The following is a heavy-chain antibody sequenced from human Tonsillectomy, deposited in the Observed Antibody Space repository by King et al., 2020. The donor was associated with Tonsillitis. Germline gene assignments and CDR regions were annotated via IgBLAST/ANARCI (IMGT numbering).Heavy chain of an antibody. D-gene: IGHD3-3*01. Sequence: DVQLVESGGGLVQPGGSLRLSCAASGFTFSNYWMSWVRQAPGKGLEWVANIKQDGSEKYYVDSVKGRFTISRDNAKNSLYLQMNSLRAEDTAVYYCAGGTYYDFWSGYLRDFDYWGQGTLVTVSS. J-gene: IGHJ4*02. CDR1: GFTFSNYW. V-gene: IGHV3-7*02. CDR3: AGGTYYDFWSGYLRDFDY. CDR2: IKQDGSEK.